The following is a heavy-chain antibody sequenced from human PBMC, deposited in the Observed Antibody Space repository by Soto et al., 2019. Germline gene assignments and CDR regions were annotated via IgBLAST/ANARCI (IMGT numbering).Heavy chain of an antibody. V-gene: IGHV4-34*01. Sequence: QVQLQQWGAGLLKPSETLSLTCAVYGGSFSGYYWSWIRQPPVKGLEWIGEINHSGSTNYNPSLKSRVHISVDTSKNQFSLKLSSVTAADTAVYYCARGGIWGSYRGDYYYYYMDVWGKGTTVTVSS. D-gene: IGHD3-16*01. CDR2: INHSGST. CDR3: ARGGIWGSYRGDYYYYYMDV. CDR1: GGSFSGYY. J-gene: IGHJ6*03.